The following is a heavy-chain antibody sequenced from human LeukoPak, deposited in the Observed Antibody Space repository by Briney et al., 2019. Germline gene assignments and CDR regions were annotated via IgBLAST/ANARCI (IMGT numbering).Heavy chain of an antibody. V-gene: IGHV4-34*01. D-gene: IGHD2-2*01. J-gene: IGHJ6*04. CDR1: GGSFSGYY. CDR2: INHSGST. CDR3: AGRYCSSTSCYFHYYYGMDV. Sequence: PSETLSLTCAVYGGSFSGYYWSWIRQPPGKGLEWIGEINHSGSTNYNPSLQSRVTISVDTSKNQFSLKLSSVTAADTAVYYCAGRYCSSTSCYFHYYYGMDVWGKGTRSPSPQ.